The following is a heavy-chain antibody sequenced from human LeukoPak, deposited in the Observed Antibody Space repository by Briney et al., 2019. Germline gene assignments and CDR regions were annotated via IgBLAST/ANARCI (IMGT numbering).Heavy chain of an antibody. V-gene: IGHV4-59*01. J-gene: IGHJ4*02. CDR3: ARVHGPYYYDSSGYHLDY. Sequence: PSETLSLTCTVSGGSISSYYWIWIRQPPWKGLEWIGYIYYSGSTNYNPSLKSRVTISVDTSKNQFSLKLSSVTAADTAVYYCARVHGPYYYDSSGYHLDYWGQGTLVTVSS. CDR2: IYYSGST. D-gene: IGHD3-22*01. CDR1: GGSISSYY.